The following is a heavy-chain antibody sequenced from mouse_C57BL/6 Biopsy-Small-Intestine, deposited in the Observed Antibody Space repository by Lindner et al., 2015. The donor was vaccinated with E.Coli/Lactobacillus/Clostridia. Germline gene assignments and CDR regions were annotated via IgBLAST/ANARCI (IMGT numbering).Heavy chain of an antibody. D-gene: IGHD3-2*02. CDR2: FHPYNDDT. V-gene: IGHV1-47*01. Sequence: VQLQESGAELVRPGASVKMSCKASAYTFTTYPIEWMKQSHGKSLEWIGNFHPYNDDTKYNEEFKGKATLTVERSSSTVYLELSRLTSDDSAVYYCARGGVLAGFFDYWGQGTTLTVSS. CDR3: ARGGVLAGFFDY. CDR1: AYTFTTYP. J-gene: IGHJ2*01.